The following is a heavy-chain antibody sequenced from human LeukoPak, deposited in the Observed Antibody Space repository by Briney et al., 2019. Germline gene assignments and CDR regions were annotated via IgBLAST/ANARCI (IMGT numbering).Heavy chain of an antibody. CDR2: IYYSGST. J-gene: IGHJ5*02. V-gene: IGHV4-39*01. D-gene: IGHD3-3*01. CDR1: GGSISSSSYY. CDR3: ARPPTIFGVAPGGFDP. Sequence: SETLSLTCTVSGGSISSSSYYWVWIRQPPGKGLECIGSIYYSGSTYYNPSLKSRVTISVDTSKNQFSLKLSSVTAADTAVYYCARPPTIFGVAPGGFDPWGQGTLVTVSS.